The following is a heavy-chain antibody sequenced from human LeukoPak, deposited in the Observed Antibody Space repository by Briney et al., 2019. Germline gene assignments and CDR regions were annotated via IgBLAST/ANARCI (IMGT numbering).Heavy chain of an antibody. CDR3: ATSTAAAGTD. CDR2: IKQDGSEK. D-gene: IGHD6-13*01. CDR1: GFTFSSYG. V-gene: IGHV3-7*03. J-gene: IGHJ4*02. Sequence: GGSLRLSCAASGFTFSSYGMHWVRQAPGKGLKWVANIKQDGSEKYYVDSVKGRFTISRDNAQNSLYLQMNSLRAEDTAIYYCATSTAAAGTDWGQGTLVTVSS.